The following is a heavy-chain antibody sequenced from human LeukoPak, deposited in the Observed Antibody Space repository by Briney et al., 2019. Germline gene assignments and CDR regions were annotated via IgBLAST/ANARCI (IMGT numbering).Heavy chain of an antibody. CDR1: GFTFRSSW. D-gene: IGHD6-19*01. CDR2: INEDGSER. J-gene: IGHJ4*02. V-gene: IGHV3-7*01. Sequence: DPGGSLRLSCVASGFTFRSSWMTWVRQAPGKGPEWVANINEDGSERYYVGSVKGRFTISRDNAQNSMSLQMNSLRAEDTAVYYCARGDNSGWRNVYYFDYWGQGTLVTVSS. CDR3: ARGDNSGWRNVYYFDY.